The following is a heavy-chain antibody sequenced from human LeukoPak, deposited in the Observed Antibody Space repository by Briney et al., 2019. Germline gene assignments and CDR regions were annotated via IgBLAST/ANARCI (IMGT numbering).Heavy chain of an antibody. CDR1: GYTFTSYG. CDR2: IIPILGIA. V-gene: IGHV1-69*04. D-gene: IGHD6-13*01. CDR3: ARDGGSSSWPTPS. J-gene: IGHJ4*02. Sequence: GASVKVSCKASGYTFTSYGISWVRQAPGQGLEWMGRIIPILGIANYAQKFQGRVTITADKSTSTAYMELSSLRSEDTAVYYCARDGGSSSWPTPSWGQGTLVTVSS.